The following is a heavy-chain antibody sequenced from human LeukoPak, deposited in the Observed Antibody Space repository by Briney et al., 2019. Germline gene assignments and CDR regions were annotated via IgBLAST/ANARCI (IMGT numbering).Heavy chain of an antibody. Sequence: ASVKVSCKASGYTFTSYDINWVRQAPGQGLEWMGWISGYNAYTKYTQKFQGRVTMTRDTSTTTAYMELRSLTSDDTAVYYCVRAPDYDFWSGYGNWLDPWGQGTPVIVSS. D-gene: IGHD3-3*01. CDR3: VRAPDYDFWSGYGNWLDP. V-gene: IGHV1-18*01. CDR1: GYTFTSYD. J-gene: IGHJ5*02. CDR2: ISGYNAYT.